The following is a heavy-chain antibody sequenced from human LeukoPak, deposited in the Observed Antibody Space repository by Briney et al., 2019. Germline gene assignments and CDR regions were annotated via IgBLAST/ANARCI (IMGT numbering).Heavy chain of an antibody. V-gene: IGHV1-46*01. CDR2: INPSGGST. Sequence: ASVTVSYKASGYTFTIYYMHWVRQAPGQGLEGMGVINPSGGSTSYAQKFQGPVTMTSDMSTSTLYMELSSLRSEDTAVYYCARVGYSGSYFGYNDYWGQGTLVTVSS. D-gene: IGHD1-26*01. CDR3: ARVGYSGSYFGYNDY. CDR1: GYTFTIYY. J-gene: IGHJ4*02.